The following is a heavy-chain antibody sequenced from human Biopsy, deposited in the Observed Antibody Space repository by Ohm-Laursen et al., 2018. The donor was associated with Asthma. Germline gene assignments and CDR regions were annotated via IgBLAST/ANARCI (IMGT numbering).Heavy chain of an antibody. Sequence: SPRLSCAASGFMFRSFGMHWVRQAPGKGLEWVAVISYDGNHKFYEDSVKGRFTISRDNSKNTLYLQMNSLRTEDTAVNYCAKRRGYSGHDNDYWGQGTLVIVSS. J-gene: IGHJ4*02. CDR1: GFMFRSFG. D-gene: IGHD5-12*01. CDR3: AKRRGYSGHDNDY. CDR2: ISYDGNHK. V-gene: IGHV3-30*18.